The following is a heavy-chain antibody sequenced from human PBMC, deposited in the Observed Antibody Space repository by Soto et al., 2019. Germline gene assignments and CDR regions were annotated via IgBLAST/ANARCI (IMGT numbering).Heavy chain of an antibody. D-gene: IGHD2-8*02. J-gene: IGHJ4*02. V-gene: IGHV1-18*01. CDR3: ARDFRSSCTGRRCIYLDY. CDR2: ISANNGDT. CDR1: GYTFTSYG. Sequence: ASVEVACKASGYTFTSYGFSWGRQAPGEGLEWVGWISANNGDTNSAKTLQGRVTLTTDTSTGTAYMDLTSLRSDDTAVYYCARDFRSSCTGRRCIYLDYWGQGSQITVSS.